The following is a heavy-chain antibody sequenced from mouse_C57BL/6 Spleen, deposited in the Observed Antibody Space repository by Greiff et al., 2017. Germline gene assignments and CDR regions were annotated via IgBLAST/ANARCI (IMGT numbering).Heavy chain of an antibody. J-gene: IGHJ2*01. CDR3: TRRGISTVGDY. V-gene: IGHV1-15*01. CDR1: GYTFTDYE. Sequence: VKLQESGAELVRPGASVTLSCKASGYTFTDYEMHWVKQTPVHGLEWIGAIDPETGGTAYNQKFKGKAILTADKSSSTAYMELRSLTSEDSAVYYCTRRGISTVGDYWGQGTTLTVSS. D-gene: IGHD1-1*01. CDR2: IDPETGGT.